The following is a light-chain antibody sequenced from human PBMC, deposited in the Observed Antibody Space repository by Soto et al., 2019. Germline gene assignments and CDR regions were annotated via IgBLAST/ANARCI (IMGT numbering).Light chain of an antibody. V-gene: IGKV1-8*01. CDR2: AAS. CDR3: SQYYSYPLYT. Sequence: AIRMTQSPSSFSASTGDRVTITCRASQGISSYLAWYQQKPGKAPKFLIYAASTLQSGVPSRFSGSGWGREDTSTIICLQAEDYATYYCSQYYSYPLYTFGQGTKLEIK. CDR1: QGISSY. J-gene: IGKJ2*01.